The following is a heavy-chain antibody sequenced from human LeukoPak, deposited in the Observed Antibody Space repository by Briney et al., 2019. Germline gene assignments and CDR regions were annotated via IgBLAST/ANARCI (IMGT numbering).Heavy chain of an antibody. J-gene: IGHJ2*01. CDR2: ISSSSSYI. CDR3: ARDGYGGNPSGYFDL. D-gene: IGHD4-23*01. CDR1: GFTFSSYS. Sequence: GGSLRLSCAASGFTFSSYSMNWVRQAPGKGLEWVSSISSSSSYIYYADSVKGRFTISRDNAKNSLYLQMNSLRAEDTAVYYCARDGYGGNPSGYFDLWGRGALVTVSS. V-gene: IGHV3-21*01.